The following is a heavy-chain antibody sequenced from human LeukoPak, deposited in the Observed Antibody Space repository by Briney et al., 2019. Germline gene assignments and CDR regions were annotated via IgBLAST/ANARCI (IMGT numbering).Heavy chain of an antibody. CDR1: GGSISSYH. V-gene: IGHV4-59*01. J-gene: IGHJ6*02. Sequence: SETLSLTCTVSGGSISSYHWSWIRQPPEKGLEWIGYIYYSGSTNYNPSLKSRVTMSVDTSKNQFSLKLSSVTAADTAVYYCARDPSSYDYGDYVGYGMDVWGQGTTVTVSS. CDR3: ARDPSSYDYGDYVGYGMDV. D-gene: IGHD4-17*01. CDR2: IYYSGST.